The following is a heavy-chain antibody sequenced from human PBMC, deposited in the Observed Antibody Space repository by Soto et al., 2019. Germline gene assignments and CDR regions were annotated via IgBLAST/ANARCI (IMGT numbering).Heavy chain of an antibody. D-gene: IGHD3-9*01. V-gene: IGHV3-48*01. CDR2: ISSSSSTI. CDR3: ARAGAVNYDILTGWTDY. J-gene: IGHJ4*02. CDR1: GFTFSSYS. Sequence: EVQLVESGGGLVQPGGSPRLSCAASGFTFSSYSMNWVRQAPGKGLEWVSYISSSSSTIYYADSVKGRFTISRDNAKNSLYLQMNSLRAEDTAVYYCARAGAVNYDILTGWTDYWGQGTLVTVSS.